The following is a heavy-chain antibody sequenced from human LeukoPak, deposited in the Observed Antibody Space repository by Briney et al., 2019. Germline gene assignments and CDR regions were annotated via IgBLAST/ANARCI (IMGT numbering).Heavy chain of an antibody. J-gene: IGHJ3*02. D-gene: IGHD3-22*01. CDR1: GYTFSNFG. CDR2: IRYDGSNK. Sequence: PGRSLRLSCAASGYTFSNFGVHWVRQAPGKGLEWVAFIRYDGSNKYYADSVKGRFTISRDNSKNTLYLQMNSLRAEDTAVYYCADSSGYTGAFDIWGQGTMVTVSS. CDR3: ADSSGYTGAFDI. V-gene: IGHV3-30*02.